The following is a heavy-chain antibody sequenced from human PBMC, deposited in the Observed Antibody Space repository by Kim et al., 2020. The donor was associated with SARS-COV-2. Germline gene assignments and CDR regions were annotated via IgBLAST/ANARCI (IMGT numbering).Heavy chain of an antibody. CDR3: ARALRDSDSSYPDPFDY. Sequence: GGSLRLSCAASGFTFSSYAMHWVRQAPGKGLEWVAVISYDGSNKYYADSVKGRFTISRDNSKNTLYLQMNSLRAEDTAVYYCARALRDSDSSYPDPFDYWGQGTLVTVSS. D-gene: IGHD3-22*01. J-gene: IGHJ4*02. V-gene: IGHV3-30*04. CDR2: ISYDGSNK. CDR1: GFTFSSYA.